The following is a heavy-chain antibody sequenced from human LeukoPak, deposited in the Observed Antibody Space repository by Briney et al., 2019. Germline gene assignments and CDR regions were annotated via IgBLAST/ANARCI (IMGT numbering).Heavy chain of an antibody. CDR2: ISDSGDGT. CDR1: GFTFSTFA. D-gene: IGHD3-10*01. V-gene: IGHV3-23*01. Sequence: RPGGSLRLSCSASGFTFSTFAMNWVRQAPGKGLEWVSAISDSGDGTYYADSVKGRFTISRDDSKNTLYLQMNSLRAEDTAVYYCARGDAGSTFSAFDIWGQGTMVTVSS. CDR3: ARGDAGSTFSAFDI. J-gene: IGHJ3*02.